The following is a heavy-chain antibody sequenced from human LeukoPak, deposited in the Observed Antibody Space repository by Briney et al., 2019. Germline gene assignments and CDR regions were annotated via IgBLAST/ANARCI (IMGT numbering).Heavy chain of an antibody. D-gene: IGHD1-26*01. J-gene: IGHJ4*02. CDR3: ARVRWELPVFDY. Sequence: GRSLRLSCAASGFTFSSYGMHWGRQAPGKGLEWVAVISYDGSNKYYADSVKGRFTISRDNSKNTLYLQMNSLRAEDTAVYYCARVRWELPVFDYWGQGTLVTVSS. CDR2: ISYDGSNK. CDR1: GFTFSSYG. V-gene: IGHV3-30*03.